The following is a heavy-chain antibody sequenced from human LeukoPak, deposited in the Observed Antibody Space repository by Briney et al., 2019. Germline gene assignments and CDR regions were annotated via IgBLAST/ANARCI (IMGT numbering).Heavy chain of an antibody. CDR2: ISTISSDI. D-gene: IGHD2-2*01. CDR3: ARELGRGYARGLDAFDI. CDR1: GFTFSSYS. Sequence: GGSLRLSCEASGFTFSSYSMNWVRQAPGKGLEWVSSISTISSDIHYADSVKGRFTISRDNAKNSLFLQMNSPRAEDTALYYCARELGRGYARGLDAFDIWGQGTMVTVSS. J-gene: IGHJ3*02. V-gene: IGHV3-21*01.